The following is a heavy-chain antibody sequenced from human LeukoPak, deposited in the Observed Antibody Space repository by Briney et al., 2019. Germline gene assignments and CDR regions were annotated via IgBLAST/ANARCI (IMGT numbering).Heavy chain of an antibody. CDR2: INHSGST. D-gene: IGHD5-12*01. CDR3: ARKRYGGYNY. J-gene: IGHJ4*02. CDR1: GGSFSGYY. V-gene: IGHV4-34*01. Sequence: KSSETLSLTCAVYGGSFSGYYWSWIRQPSGKGLEWIGEINHSGSTNYNPSLKSRVTISVDTSKNQFSLKLSSVTAADTAVYYCARKRYGGYNYWGQGTLVTVSS.